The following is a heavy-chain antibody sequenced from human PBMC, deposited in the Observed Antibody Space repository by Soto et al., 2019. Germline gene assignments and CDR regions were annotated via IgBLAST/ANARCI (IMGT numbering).Heavy chain of an antibody. CDR3: ARVGAGAAAGTGYYYGMDV. D-gene: IGHD6-13*01. CDR2: IYYSGYT. Sequence: SSETLSLTCTVSGGSISSDDYYWSWIRQPPGKGLEWIGYIYYSGYTFDNPSLTSRVTLSVDTSKNQFSLKLTSVTAADTAVYYCARVGAGAAAGTGYYYGMDVWGQGTTVT. V-gene: IGHV4-30-4*01. J-gene: IGHJ6*02. CDR1: GGSISSDDYY.